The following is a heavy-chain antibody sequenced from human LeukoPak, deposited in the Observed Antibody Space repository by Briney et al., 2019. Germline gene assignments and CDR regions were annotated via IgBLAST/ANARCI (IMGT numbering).Heavy chain of an antibody. J-gene: IGHJ6*02. CDR3: ARDDPRYRGDYYTGMDV. CDR2: IWYDESNR. CDR1: GFIFSHHG. D-gene: IGHD3-3*01. Sequence: GRSLRLSCEASGFIFSHHGMHWVRQAPGKGLEWVAVIWYDESNRYYADSVKGRFTISRDNSQNTSYLQMNRLGAEDTGVYYCARDDPRYRGDYYTGMDVWGQGTTVTVSS. V-gene: IGHV3-33*01.